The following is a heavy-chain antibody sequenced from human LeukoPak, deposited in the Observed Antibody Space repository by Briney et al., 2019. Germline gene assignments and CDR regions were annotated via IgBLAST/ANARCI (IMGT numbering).Heavy chain of an antibody. CDR2: INPRGVNK. CDR3: ARDFFNMISEY. D-gene: IGHD3/OR15-3a*01. J-gene: IGHJ4*02. CDR1: GYTFTTHY. V-gene: IGHV1-46*01. Sequence: ASVKVSCKASGYTFTTHYVHWLRLAPGQGREWRGIINPRGVNKNYAQQFKGGVTTNKDTSSSTVYLELSSMKSEDTLVYYCARDFFNMISEYWGQGNLVTVSS.